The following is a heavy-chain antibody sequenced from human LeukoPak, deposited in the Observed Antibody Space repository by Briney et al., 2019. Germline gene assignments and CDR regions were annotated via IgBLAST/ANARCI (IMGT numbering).Heavy chain of an antibody. D-gene: IGHD3-16*01. CDR2: TYYRSKWYN. Sequence: SQTLSLTCAISGDSVSTNNVAWNWIRQSPSRGLEWLGRTYYRSKWYNDYAVSVKSRITINPDTSKNQFSLQLNSVTPDDTAIYYCAREDLGAAYSDFWGQGTLVTVSS. CDR1: GDSVSTNNVA. CDR3: AREDLGAAYSDF. J-gene: IGHJ4*02. V-gene: IGHV6-1*01.